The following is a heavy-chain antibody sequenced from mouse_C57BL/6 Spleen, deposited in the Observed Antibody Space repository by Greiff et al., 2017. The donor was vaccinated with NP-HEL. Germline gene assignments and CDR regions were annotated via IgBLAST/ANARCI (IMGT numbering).Heavy chain of an antibody. D-gene: IGHD2-4*01. CDR2: IYYSGTI. J-gene: IGHJ2*01. Sequence: EVQGVESGPGLVKPSQTVFLTCTVTGISITTGNYRWSWIRQFPGNKLEWIGYIYYSGTITYNPSLTSRTTITRDTPKNQFFLEMNSLTAEDTATYYCARNYDYDEGPYFDYWGQGTTLTVSS. V-gene: IGHV3-5*01. CDR1: GISITTGNYR. CDR3: ARNYDYDEGPYFDY.